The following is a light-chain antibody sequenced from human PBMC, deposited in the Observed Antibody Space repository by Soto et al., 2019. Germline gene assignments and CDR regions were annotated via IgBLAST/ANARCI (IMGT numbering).Light chain of an antibody. J-gene: IGKJ1*01. CDR1: QSVASY. CDR3: QHYNSYSEA. Sequence: ESVLTQSPATLSLSPVERANLSCRASQSVASYLAWYQQRPGQAPRLLIFDASNRATGIPARFSGSGSGTDFTLTISGLEPEDFATYYCQHYNSYSEAFGQGTKVDIK. CDR2: DAS. V-gene: IGKV3-11*01.